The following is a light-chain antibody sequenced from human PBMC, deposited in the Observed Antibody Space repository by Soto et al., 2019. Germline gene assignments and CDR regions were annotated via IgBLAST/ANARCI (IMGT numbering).Light chain of an antibody. CDR1: QDISHY. V-gene: IGKV1-16*01. CDR2: AAS. Sequence: DVQMIQSTYSLSASVGDRVSITCRASQDISHYLAWFQQKPGKAPKSLIFAASILQSAVPRSFSGSVSGTEVARIITVLLPEELTTYELLQYRSFPLTFGPGTRVDI. CDR3: LQYRSFPLT. J-gene: IGKJ3*01.